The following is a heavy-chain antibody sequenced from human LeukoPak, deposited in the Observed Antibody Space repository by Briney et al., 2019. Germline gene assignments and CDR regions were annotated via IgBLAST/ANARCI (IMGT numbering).Heavy chain of an antibody. V-gene: IGHV3-23*01. CDR3: SGDRSDANSWYAGSH. D-gene: IGHD6-13*01. CDR2: ISDSGGGT. J-gene: IGHJ4*02. CDR1: GFTFSTYA. Sequence: TGGSLRLSCAVSGFTFSTYAMSWVRQAPGKGLEWVSGISDSGGGTYYADSVKGRFTISRDYSKNILYLQMNSLRAEDTAIYYCSGDRSDANSWYAGSHWGQGTLVTVSS.